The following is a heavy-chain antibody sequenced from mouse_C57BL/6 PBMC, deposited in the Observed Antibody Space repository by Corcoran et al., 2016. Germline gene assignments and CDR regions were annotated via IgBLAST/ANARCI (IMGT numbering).Heavy chain of an antibody. J-gene: IGHJ2*01. V-gene: IGHV1-26*01. D-gene: IGHD3-1*01. CDR2: INPNNGGT. CDR1: GYTFTDYY. CDR3: ARWGGNSGYFDY. Sequence: EVQLQQSVPELVKPEASVKISCEASGYTFTDYYMNWVKLSHGTSLEWIGDINPNNGGTSYNQKFKGKATLTVDKSSSTAYMELRSLTSEDSAVYYCARWGGNSGYFDYWGQGTTLTVS.